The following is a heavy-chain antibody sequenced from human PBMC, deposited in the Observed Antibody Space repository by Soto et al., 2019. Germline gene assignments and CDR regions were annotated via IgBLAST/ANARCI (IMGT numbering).Heavy chain of an antibody. Sequence: GGSLRLSCAASGFTFSSYSMNWVRPAPGKGLEWVSSISSSSSYIYYADSVKGRFTISRDNAKNSLYLQMNSLRAEDTAVYYCARDPSGGSYFYYFDYWGQGTLVTVSS. CDR3: ARDPSGGSYFYYFDY. V-gene: IGHV3-21*01. CDR1: GFTFSSYS. D-gene: IGHD1-26*01. CDR2: ISSSSSYI. J-gene: IGHJ4*02.